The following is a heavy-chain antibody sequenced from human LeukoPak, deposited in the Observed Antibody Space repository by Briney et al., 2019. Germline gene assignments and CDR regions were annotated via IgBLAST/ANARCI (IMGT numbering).Heavy chain of an antibody. CDR2: MNPNSGNT. V-gene: IGHV1-8*01. J-gene: IGHJ6*02. D-gene: IGHD2-2*02. Sequence: ASVKVSCKASGYTFTSYDINWVRQATGQGLEWMGWMNPNSGNTGYAQKFQGRVTMTRNTSISTAYMELSSLRSEDTAVYYCASSWIVEVPAAIRWVYGMDVWGQGTTVTVSS. CDR1: GYTFTSYD. CDR3: ASSWIVEVPAAIRWVYGMDV.